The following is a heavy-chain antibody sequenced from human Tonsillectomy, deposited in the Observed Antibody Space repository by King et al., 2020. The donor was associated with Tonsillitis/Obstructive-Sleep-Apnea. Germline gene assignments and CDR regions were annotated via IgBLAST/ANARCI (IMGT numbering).Heavy chain of an antibody. CDR3: ARGSTGSYYYMDV. D-gene: IGHD4-17*01. J-gene: IGHJ6*03. CDR2: SYYSGST. V-gene: IGHV4-59*01. CDR1: GGSISTYY. Sequence: QLQESGPGLVKPSETLSLTCTVSGGSISTYYWSWIRQPPGKGLEWVGYSYYSGSTNYNPSLKSRVTISVDTSKNQFSLKLGSVTAADAAVYYCARGSTGSYYYMDVWGKGTTVTVSS.